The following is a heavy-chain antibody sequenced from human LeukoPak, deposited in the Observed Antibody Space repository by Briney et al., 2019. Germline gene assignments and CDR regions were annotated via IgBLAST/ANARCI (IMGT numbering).Heavy chain of an antibody. CDR3: ARDRGEWGHYSSSI. CDR1: GGSISSYY. V-gene: IGHV4-59*01. CDR2: IYYSGST. J-gene: IGHJ3*02. Sequence: PSETLSLTCTVSGGSISSYYWSWIRQPPGKGLEWIGYIYYSGSTNYNPSLKSRVTISVDTSKNQFSLKLSSVTAADTAVYYCARDRGEWGHYSSSIWGQGTMVTVSS. D-gene: IGHD6-13*01.